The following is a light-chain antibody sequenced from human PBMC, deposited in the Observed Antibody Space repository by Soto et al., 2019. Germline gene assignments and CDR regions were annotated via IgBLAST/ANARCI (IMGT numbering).Light chain of an antibody. Sequence: DIQMTQSPSSLSASVGDRVTITCRASQPIASYLNWYQQKPGRAPKLLIYAATSLQSRVPSRFSGSESGTDFTLTISSLQPEDFSTYYCKQSYTTPHFGQGNKLEIK. J-gene: IGKJ2*01. CDR1: QPIASY. CDR3: KQSYTTPH. CDR2: AAT. V-gene: IGKV1-39*01.